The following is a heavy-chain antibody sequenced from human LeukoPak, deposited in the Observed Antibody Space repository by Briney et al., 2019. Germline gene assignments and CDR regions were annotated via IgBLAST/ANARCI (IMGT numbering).Heavy chain of an antibody. J-gene: IGHJ4*02. CDR1: GYTFTGYY. Sequence: GASVKVSCKASGYTFTGYYMHWVRQAPGQGVEWMGWINPNSGGTNYAQKFQGRVTMTRDTSISTAYMELSRLRSDDTAVYYCATSKTYYYDSSGYYREPSFDYWGQGTLVTVSS. V-gene: IGHV1-2*02. CDR2: INPNSGGT. CDR3: ATSKTYYYDSSGYYREPSFDY. D-gene: IGHD3-22*01.